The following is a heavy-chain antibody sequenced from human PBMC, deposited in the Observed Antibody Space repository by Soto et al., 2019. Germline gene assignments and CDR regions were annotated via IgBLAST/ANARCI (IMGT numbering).Heavy chain of an antibody. D-gene: IGHD4-17*01. Sequence: SETLSLTCAVYGGSFSGYYWSWIRQPPGKGLEWIGEINHSGSTNYNPSLKSRVTISVDTSKNQFSLKLSSVTAADTAVYYCARRGGDPYYFDYWGQGTLVTVSS. CDR1: GGSFSGYY. CDR2: INHSGST. CDR3: ARRGGDPYYFDY. V-gene: IGHV4-34*01. J-gene: IGHJ4*02.